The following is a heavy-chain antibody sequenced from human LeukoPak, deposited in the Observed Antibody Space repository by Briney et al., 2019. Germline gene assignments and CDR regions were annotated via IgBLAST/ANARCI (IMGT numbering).Heavy chain of an antibody. D-gene: IGHD1-1*01. CDR2: ITTSGGST. Sequence: PGGSLRLSCAASGFTFSDYAMTWVRQAPGKGLEWVSTITTSGGSTYYADSVEGRFTISRDNSKNTLYLQMNSLRAEDTAVYYCAKALSGTLAGNFDYWGQGTLVTVSS. V-gene: IGHV3-23*01. J-gene: IGHJ4*02. CDR1: GFTFSDYA. CDR3: AKALSGTLAGNFDY.